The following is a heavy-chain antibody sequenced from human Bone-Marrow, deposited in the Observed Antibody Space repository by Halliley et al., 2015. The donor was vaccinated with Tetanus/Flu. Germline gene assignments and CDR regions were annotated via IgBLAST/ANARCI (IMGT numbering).Heavy chain of an antibody. V-gene: IGHV1-18*01. CDR1: RDSFTNHG. CDR3: ARAAYYYDSSIYLDY. J-gene: IGHJ4*02. Sequence: VQSGAEVKKPGASVKVSCRTSRDSFTNHGFSWVRQAPGQGLEWMGWISPYNGNTNYAQKFQGRVTMTTDTSTSTAYMELRSLRSDDTAVYYCARAAYYYDSSIYLDYWGQGTLVTVSS. CDR2: ISPYNGNT. D-gene: IGHD3-22*01.